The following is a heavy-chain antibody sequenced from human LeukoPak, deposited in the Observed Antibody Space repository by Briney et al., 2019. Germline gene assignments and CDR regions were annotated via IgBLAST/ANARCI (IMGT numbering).Heavy chain of an antibody. CDR1: GFTFSSYW. CDR3: ARDQGSTSRGIDY. J-gene: IGHJ4*02. Sequence: GGSLRLSCAASGFTFSSYWMHWVRQAPGKGLVWVSRIYSDGNTTNYADSVKGRFTISRDNTKNTLYLQMNSLRAEDTAVYYCARDQGSTSRGIDYWGQGTLVTVSS. V-gene: IGHV3-74*01. CDR2: IYSDGNTT. D-gene: IGHD2-2*01.